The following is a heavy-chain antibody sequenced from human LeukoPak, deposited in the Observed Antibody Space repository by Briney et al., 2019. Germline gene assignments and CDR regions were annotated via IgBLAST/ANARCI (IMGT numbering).Heavy chain of an antibody. J-gene: IGHJ3*02. D-gene: IGHD2-15*01. CDR3: ARGCSDGNCYLGAFDI. V-gene: IGHV4-4*07. CDR1: GGSISNYY. Sequence: PSETLSLTCTVSGGSISNYYWTWIRQPAGKGLEWIGRIYPSGSTNYNPSLKSRVTMSVDTSKNQFSLNLISVTAADTAVYYCARGCSDGNCYLGAFDIWGQGTKVTVSS. CDR2: IYPSGST.